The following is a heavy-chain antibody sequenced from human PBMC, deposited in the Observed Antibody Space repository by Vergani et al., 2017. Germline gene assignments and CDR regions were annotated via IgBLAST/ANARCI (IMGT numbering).Heavy chain of an antibody. Sequence: EVQLVESGGGLVKPGGSLRLSCAASGFTFSSYSMNWVRQAPGKGLEWVSSISSSSSYIYYADSVKGRFTISRDNAKNSLYLQMNSLRAEDTAVYYCARDPWDYYDSSGYQTKFDYWGQGTLVTVSS. CDR3: ARDPWDYYDSSGYQTKFDY. CDR1: GFTFSSYS. CDR2: ISSSSSYI. J-gene: IGHJ4*02. D-gene: IGHD3-22*01. V-gene: IGHV3-21*01.